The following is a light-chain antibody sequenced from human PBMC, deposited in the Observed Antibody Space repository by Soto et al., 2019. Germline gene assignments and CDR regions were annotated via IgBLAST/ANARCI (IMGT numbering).Light chain of an antibody. V-gene: IGLV3-1*01. CDR1: KLGDKY. Sequence: SYELTQPPSVSVSPGQTASITCSGEKLGDKYACWYQQKPRQSPVLVIYQDSKRPSGIPERFSGSNSGNTATLTISGTQAMDEADYYCQAWDPVVFGGGTKLTVL. CDR2: QDS. CDR3: QAWDPVV. J-gene: IGLJ2*01.